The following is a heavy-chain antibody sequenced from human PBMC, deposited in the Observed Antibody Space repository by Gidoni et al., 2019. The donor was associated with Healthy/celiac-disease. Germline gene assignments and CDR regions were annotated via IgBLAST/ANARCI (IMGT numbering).Heavy chain of an antibody. CDR3: ARSPITGTAAGAFDI. Sequence: QVQLQESGPGLVKPSETLSLPCTVSGGPLSSYYWRWIRQPPGKGLEWIGYIYYRGSTNYNPSLKRRVTISVDTSKNQFSLKLSSVTAADTAVYYCARSPITGTAAGAFDIWGQGTMVTVSS. CDR1: GGPLSSYY. CDR2: IYYRGST. D-gene: IGHD1-7*01. V-gene: IGHV4-59*01. J-gene: IGHJ3*02.